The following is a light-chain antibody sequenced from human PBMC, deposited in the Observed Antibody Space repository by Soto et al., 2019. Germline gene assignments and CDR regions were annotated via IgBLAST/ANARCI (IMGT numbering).Light chain of an antibody. CDR2: NND. CDR3: QSYDDGLSGSV. CDR1: SSNIGAGYA. J-gene: IGLJ2*01. V-gene: IGLV1-40*01. Sequence: QSVLTQPPSVSGAPGQRVTISCTGTSSNIGAGYAVHWYQQLPGTAPKLLIYNNDNRPSGVPDRISASNSGTSASLAITGLQAEDDAHYYCQSYDDGLSGSVFGGGTKVTVL.